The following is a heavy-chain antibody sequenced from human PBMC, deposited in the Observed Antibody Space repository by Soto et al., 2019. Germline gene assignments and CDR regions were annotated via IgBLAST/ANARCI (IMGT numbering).Heavy chain of an antibody. Sequence: EVQVEESGGGLVQPGGSLRLSCAGAGFTFSSYSMHWVRQVPGKGLVWVSRINPDGRRTNYADSVKGRFTISRDNAKNTVYLQMNSLRAEDTAVYYCARELGGGDTYWGLGTLVTVSS. J-gene: IGHJ4*02. CDR3: ARELGGGDTY. D-gene: IGHD2-15*01. CDR2: INPDGRRT. CDR1: GFTFSSYS. V-gene: IGHV3-74*01.